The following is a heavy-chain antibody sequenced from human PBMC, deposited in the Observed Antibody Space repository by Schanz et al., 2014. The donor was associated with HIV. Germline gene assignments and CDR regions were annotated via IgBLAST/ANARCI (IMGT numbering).Heavy chain of an antibody. CDR2: IIPIFGTS. V-gene: IGHV1-8*02. CDR1: GYIFTSNG. Sequence: QVQLVQSGAEVKKPGASVKVSCKASGYIFTSNGISWVRQAPGQGLEWMGGIIPIFGTSNYAQKFQGRVDMTRTTSISXAYMELRGLTSEDTAVYFCARGPDYGKTTYNFDFWGQGTLVAVSS. CDR3: ARGPDYGKTTYNFDF. D-gene: IGHD3-10*01. J-gene: IGHJ4*02.